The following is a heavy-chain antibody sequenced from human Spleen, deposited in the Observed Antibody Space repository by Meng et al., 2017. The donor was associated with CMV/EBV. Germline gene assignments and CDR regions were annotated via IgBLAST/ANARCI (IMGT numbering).Heavy chain of an antibody. CDR2: IGPSSGYI. Sequence: GESLKISCAASGFSFSSYTMTWVRQAPGKGLEWVSLIGPSSGYIYYADSVRGRLSISRDNAKNTLYLQMTGLRVEDAAVYYCARGRWGYYYDYWGQGTVVTVSS. CDR1: GFSFSSYT. V-gene: IGHV3-21*01. CDR3: ARGRWGYYYDY. D-gene: IGHD3-22*01. J-gene: IGHJ4*02.